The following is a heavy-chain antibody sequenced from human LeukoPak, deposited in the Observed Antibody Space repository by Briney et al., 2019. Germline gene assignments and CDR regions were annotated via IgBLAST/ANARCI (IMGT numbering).Heavy chain of an antibody. D-gene: IGHD4-23*01. Sequence: GGSLRLSCAASGFTFSTFAMIWVRQAPGKGLEWVSVISGSGHTTDYADSVKGRFTISRENSKNRLYLQMNSLRAEDTAVYCCARAEGYGGELDSWGQGTLVTVSS. J-gene: IGHJ4*02. CDR3: ARAEGYGGELDS. V-gene: IGHV3-23*01. CDR1: GFTFSTFA. CDR2: ISGSGHTT.